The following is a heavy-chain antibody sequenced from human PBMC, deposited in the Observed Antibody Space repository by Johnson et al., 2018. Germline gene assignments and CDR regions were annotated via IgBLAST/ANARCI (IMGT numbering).Heavy chain of an antibody. Sequence: VQLVESGGGLVQPGGSLRLSCAASGFTFSTYALSWVRQAPGKGLEWVSSISGSTSSTFYTDSVQGRFTISRDNSKNTLFLQMNSLRAEDTAVYYWAKGRVAVGDSDFWSGPGYTMDAWGQGTTVTVS. CDR2: ISGSTSST. CDR1: GFTFSTYA. J-gene: IGHJ6*02. V-gene: IGHV3-23*04. CDR3: AKGRVAVGDSDFWSGPGYTMDA. D-gene: IGHD3-3*01.